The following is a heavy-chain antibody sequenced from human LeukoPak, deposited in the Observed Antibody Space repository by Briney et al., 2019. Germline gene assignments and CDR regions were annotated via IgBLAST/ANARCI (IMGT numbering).Heavy chain of an antibody. CDR3: ARVTTIFGVVGGFPNLYYMDV. V-gene: IGHV4-39*07. J-gene: IGHJ6*03. Sequence: SETLSLTCTASGGSISSGTYYWGWIRQPPGKGLEWIGTIYYSGSTNYNPSLKSRVTISVDTSKNQFSLKLSSVTAADTAVYYCARVTTIFGVVGGFPNLYYMDVWGKGTTVTVSS. CDR1: GGSISSGTYY. D-gene: IGHD3-3*01. CDR2: IYYSGST.